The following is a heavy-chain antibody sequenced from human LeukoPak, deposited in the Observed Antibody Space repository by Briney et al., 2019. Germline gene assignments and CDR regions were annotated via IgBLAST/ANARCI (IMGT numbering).Heavy chain of an antibody. CDR1: GFTFSSYE. J-gene: IGHJ5*02. D-gene: IGHD1-26*01. Sequence: GGSLRLSCAASGFTFSSYEMNWVRQAPGKGLEWVSYISSSGSTIYYADSVKGRFTISRDNAKNSLYPQMNSLRAEDTAVYYCAKDGISWFDPWGQGTLVTVSS. V-gene: IGHV3-48*03. CDR2: ISSSGSTI. CDR3: AKDGISWFDP.